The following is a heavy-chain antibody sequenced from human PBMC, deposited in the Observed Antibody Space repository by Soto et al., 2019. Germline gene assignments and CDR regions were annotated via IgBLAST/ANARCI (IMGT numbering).Heavy chain of an antibody. Sequence: SDTLSLTCAVSGGCISSNNWWSWVRKPPGKGLEWIGEIYHSGSANYNPSLKSRVTISIDKSKNQFSLKLSSVTAADTAVYYCAREDNYYYDSSGYYLGSGFDYWGQGSLVTVSA. J-gene: IGHJ4*02. D-gene: IGHD3-22*01. CDR2: IYHSGSA. V-gene: IGHV4-4*02. CDR1: GGCISSNNW. CDR3: AREDNYYYDSSGYYLGSGFDY.